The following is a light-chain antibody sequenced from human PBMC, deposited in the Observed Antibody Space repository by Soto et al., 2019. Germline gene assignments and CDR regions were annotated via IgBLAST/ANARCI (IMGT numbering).Light chain of an antibody. CDR2: AAS. CDR3: QQFKNYPIT. Sequence: IQLTQSPSSLSASVGDRVTFTCRASEDISSYLVWYQQKPGAAPKLLIYAASAWHSGVPSRFSGSGSGTDFTLTISSLHPEDFAVYFCQQFKNYPITFGQGTRLEI. J-gene: IGKJ5*01. CDR1: EDISSY. V-gene: IGKV1-9*01.